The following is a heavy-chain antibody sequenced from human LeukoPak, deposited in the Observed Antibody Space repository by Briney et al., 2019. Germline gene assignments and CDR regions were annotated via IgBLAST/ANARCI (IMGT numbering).Heavy chain of an antibody. J-gene: IGHJ4*02. Sequence: SETLSLTCTVSGGSISSYYWSWIRQPAGEGLEWIGRIYASGSTNYSPPLKSRVTISLDQSMNQFSLKLSSVTAADTAVYYCARSYGGNPMFFFDSWGLGTLVTVSS. CDR1: GGSISSYY. V-gene: IGHV4-4*07. CDR2: IYASGST. CDR3: ARSYGGNPMFFFDS. D-gene: IGHD4-23*01.